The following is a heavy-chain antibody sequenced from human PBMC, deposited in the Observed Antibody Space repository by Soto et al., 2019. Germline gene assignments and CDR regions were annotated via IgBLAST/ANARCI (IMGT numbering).Heavy chain of an antibody. CDR2: IYYSGST. V-gene: IGHV4-30-4*01. Sequence: SETLSLTCTVSGGSISSGDYYWSWIRQPPGKGLEWIGYIYYSGSTYYNPSLRSRVTISVDTSKNQFSLKLSSVTAADTAVYYCSRDRYCSSTSCYANGPYYGMDVWGQGTTVTVSS. D-gene: IGHD2-2*01. J-gene: IGHJ6*02. CDR3: SRDRYCSSTSCYANGPYYGMDV. CDR1: GGSISSGDYY.